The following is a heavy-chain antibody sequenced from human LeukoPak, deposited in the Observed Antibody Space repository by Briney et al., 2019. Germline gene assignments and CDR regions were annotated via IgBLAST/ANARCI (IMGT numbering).Heavy chain of an antibody. CDR3: AKDGRYSSSFFPSIFDY. D-gene: IGHD6-13*01. V-gene: IGHV4-4*07. J-gene: IGHJ4*02. CDR2: IYTSGST. Sequence: SETLSLTCTVSGGSISSYYWSWIRQPAGKGLEWIGRIYTSGSTNYNPSLKSRVTMSVDTSKNQFSLKLSSVTAEDTAVYYCAKDGRYSSSFFPSIFDYWGQGTLVTVSS. CDR1: GGSISSYY.